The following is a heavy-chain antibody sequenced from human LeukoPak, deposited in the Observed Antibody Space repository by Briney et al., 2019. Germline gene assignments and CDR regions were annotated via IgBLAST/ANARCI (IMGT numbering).Heavy chain of an antibody. Sequence: GGSLRLSCAGSGSTFGGYGMHWFRQTPGKGLEWMAVIAYDGSRAFYADSVKGRFTISRDNSKNTMSVQMDDLRAEDTAVYYCTRYNNDHFDYWGQGTLVTVSS. D-gene: IGHD1-14*01. CDR1: GSTFGGYG. CDR2: IAYDGSRA. J-gene: IGHJ4*02. CDR3: TRYNNDHFDY. V-gene: IGHV3-33*01.